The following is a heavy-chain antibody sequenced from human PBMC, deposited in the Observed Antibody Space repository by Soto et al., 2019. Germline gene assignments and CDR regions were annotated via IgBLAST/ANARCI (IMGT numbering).Heavy chain of an antibody. CDR3: ARGVSGSSWYEILFDY. J-gene: IGHJ4*02. V-gene: IGHV1-8*01. CDR1: GYTFTSYD. D-gene: IGHD6-13*01. Sequence: QVQLVQSGAEVKKSGTSVKVSCKASGYTFTSYDINWVRQATGQGLEWMGWMNPNSGNTGYAQKLQGRVTMTRNTSISTAYMELSSLRSEDTAVYYCARGVSGSSWYEILFDYWGQGTLVSVSS. CDR2: MNPNSGNT.